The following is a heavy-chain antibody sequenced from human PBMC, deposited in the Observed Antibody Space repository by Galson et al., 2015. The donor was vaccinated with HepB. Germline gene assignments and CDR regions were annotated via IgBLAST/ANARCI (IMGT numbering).Heavy chain of an antibody. V-gene: IGHV1-8*01. J-gene: IGHJ2*01. CDR3: ARVHITKLRHTYWYFDL. CDR2: MNPNSGNT. D-gene: IGHD3-9*01. Sequence: SVKVSCKASGYTFTSYDINWVRQATGQGLEWMGWMNPNSGNTGYAQKFQGRVTMTRSTSISTAYMELSSLRSEDTAVYYCARVHITKLRHTYWYFDLWGRGTLVTVSS. CDR1: GYTFTSYD.